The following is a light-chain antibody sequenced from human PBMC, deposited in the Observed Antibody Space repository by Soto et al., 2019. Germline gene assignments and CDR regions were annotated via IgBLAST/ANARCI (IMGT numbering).Light chain of an antibody. V-gene: IGLV1-40*01. Sequence: QSVLTQPPSVSGAPGQRVTISCTGSSPNLGAGSDVHWYQHLPGTAPKLLIYGNSHRPSGVPDRFSGSKSGTSASLAITGLQAEDEADYYCQSYDSSLSGSVFGGGTKLTVL. CDR3: QSYDSSLSGSV. CDR1: SPNLGAGSD. CDR2: GNS. J-gene: IGLJ2*01.